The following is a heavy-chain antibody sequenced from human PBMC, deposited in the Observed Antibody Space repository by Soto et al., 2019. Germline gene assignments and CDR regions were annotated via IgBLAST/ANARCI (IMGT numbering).Heavy chain of an antibody. D-gene: IGHD5-18*01. CDR1: GFTFSSYA. V-gene: IGHV3-30-3*01. J-gene: IGHJ6*01. CDR2: ISYDGSNK. Sequence: GGSLRLSCAASGFTFSSYAMHWVRQAPGKALEWVAVISYDGSNKYYADSVKGRFTISRDNSKNTLYLQMNSLRAEDTAVYYCARDMYIVMVTSQYYYGMDVWGQGTTVPVPS. CDR3: ARDMYIVMVTSQYYYGMDV.